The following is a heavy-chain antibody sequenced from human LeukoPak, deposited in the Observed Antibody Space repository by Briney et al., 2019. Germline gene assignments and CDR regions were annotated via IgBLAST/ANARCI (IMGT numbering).Heavy chain of an antibody. V-gene: IGHV4-59*01. CDR3: ARGPQFDY. J-gene: IGHJ4*02. CDR2: INYSGSS. Sequence: PSETLSLTCTVSGDSINNYYWSWIRQPPGKGLEWIGNINYSGSSNSNPSLKSRATISVDMSRKHFFLDLISVTAADTAVYYCARGPQFDYWGQGTLVTVSS. CDR1: GDSINNYY.